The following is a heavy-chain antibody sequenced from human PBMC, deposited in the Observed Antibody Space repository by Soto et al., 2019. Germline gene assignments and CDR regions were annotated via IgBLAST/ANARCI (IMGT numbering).Heavy chain of an antibody. Sequence: SETLSLTCTVSGGSVSGGSYFWSWVRQPPGKGLEWIGYFYYSGSTKYNPSLKSRVTILEDTSKNQFSLKLNSVTAADTAVYYCARGSGRNFVYWGQGTLVTSPQ. V-gene: IGHV4-61*01. CDR3: ARGSGRNFVY. CDR2: FYYSGST. J-gene: IGHJ4*02. CDR1: GGSVSGGSYF.